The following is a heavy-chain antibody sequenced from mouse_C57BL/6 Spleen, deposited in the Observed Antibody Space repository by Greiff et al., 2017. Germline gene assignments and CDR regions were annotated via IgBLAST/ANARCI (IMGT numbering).Heavy chain of an antibody. V-gene: IGHV7-3*01. D-gene: IGHD1-1*01. CDR2: IRNKANGYTT. J-gene: IGHJ2*01. Sequence: EVMLVESGGGLVQPGGSLSLSCAASGFTFTDYYMSWVRQPPGKALEWLGFIRNKANGYTTEYSASVKGRFTISRDNSQSILYLQMNALRAEDSATYYCARWYGSLDYWGQGTTLTVSS. CDR1: GFTFTDYY. CDR3: ARWYGSLDY.